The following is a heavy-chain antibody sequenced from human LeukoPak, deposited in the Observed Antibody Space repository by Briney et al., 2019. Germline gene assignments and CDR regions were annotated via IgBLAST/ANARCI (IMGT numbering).Heavy chain of an antibody. V-gene: IGHV3-21*01. CDR2: ISSSSSYI. D-gene: IGHD6-13*01. CDR1: GFTFSSYS. J-gene: IGHJ1*01. CDR3: ARSYDSSSWYTLYFQH. Sequence: GGSLRLSCAASGFTFSSYSMTWVRQAPGKGLEWVSSISSSSSYIYYADSVKGRFTISRDNAKNSLYLQMNSLRAEDTAVYYCARSYDSSSWYTLYFQHWGQGTLVTVSS.